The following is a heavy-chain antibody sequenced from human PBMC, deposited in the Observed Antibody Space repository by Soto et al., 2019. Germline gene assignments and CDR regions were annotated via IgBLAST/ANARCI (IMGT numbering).Heavy chain of an antibody. CDR1: GFTFSSYG. CDR2: IWYDGSNK. J-gene: IGHJ4*02. V-gene: IGHV3-33*01. Sequence: QVQLVESGGGVVQPGRSLRLSCAASGFTFSSYGMHWVRQAPGKGLEWVAVIWYDGSNKYYADSVKGRFTISRDNSKKTLYLQMNSLRAEDTAVYYCAREWRGQYYDFWSGYFFYFDYWGQGTLVTVSS. D-gene: IGHD3-3*01. CDR3: AREWRGQYYDFWSGYFFYFDY.